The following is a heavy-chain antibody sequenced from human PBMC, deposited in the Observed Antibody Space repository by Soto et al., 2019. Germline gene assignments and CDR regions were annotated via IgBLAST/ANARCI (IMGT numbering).Heavy chain of an antibody. V-gene: IGHV4-31*03. CDR3: ARGGHEDNWFDP. CDR1: GGSISSGGYY. Sequence: QVQLQESGPGLVKPSQTLSLTCTVSGGSISSGGYYWSWIRQHPGKGLEWIGYIFHSGSTSYNPSLRSRVATSFDTSKNQFALNLTSVTAADTAVYYCARGGHEDNWFDPWCQGTLVTVSS. J-gene: IGHJ5*01. CDR2: IFHSGST. D-gene: IGHD3-16*01.